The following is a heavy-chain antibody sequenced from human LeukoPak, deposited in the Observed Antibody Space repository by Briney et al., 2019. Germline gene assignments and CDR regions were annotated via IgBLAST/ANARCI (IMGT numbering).Heavy chain of an antibody. J-gene: IGHJ6*02. D-gene: IGHD3-9*01. CDR1: GFTFDDYA. CDR3: AKDMYYDILTAYGMDV. Sequence: GRSLRLSCAASGFTFDDYAMHWVRQAPGKGLEWVSGISWNSGSIGYADSVKGRFTTSRDNAKNSLYLQMNSLRAEDTALYYCAKDMYYDILTAYGMDVWGQGTTVTVSS. CDR2: ISWNSGSI. V-gene: IGHV3-9*01.